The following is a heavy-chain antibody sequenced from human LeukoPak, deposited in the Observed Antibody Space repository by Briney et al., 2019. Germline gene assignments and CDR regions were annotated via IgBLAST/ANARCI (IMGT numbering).Heavy chain of an antibody. J-gene: IGHJ4*02. D-gene: IGHD3-10*01. CDR1: GGSISSYY. CDR2: IYTSGST. CDR3: ARGGNFGSGSHYNY. Sequence: PSETLSLTCTVSGGSISSYYWSWIRQPAGKGLEWIGRIYTSGSTSYNPSLKSRVTMSVETSKNQFSLKLSSVNAADTAVYYCARGGNFGSGSHYNYWGQGNLVTVSS. V-gene: IGHV4-4*07.